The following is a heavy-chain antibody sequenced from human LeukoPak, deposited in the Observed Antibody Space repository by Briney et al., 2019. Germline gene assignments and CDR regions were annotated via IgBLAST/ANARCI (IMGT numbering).Heavy chain of an antibody. J-gene: IGHJ3*02. CDR2: IYHSGST. CDR3: ARGYYDSSGYYIQDAFDI. CDR1: GGSISSGGYS. D-gene: IGHD3-22*01. V-gene: IGHV4-30-2*01. Sequence: SETLSLTCAVSGGSISSGGYSWSWIRQPPGKGLEWIGYIYHSGSTYYNPSLKSRVTMSVDRSKNQFSLKLSSVTAADTAVYYCARGYYDSSGYYIQDAFDIWGQGTMVTVSS.